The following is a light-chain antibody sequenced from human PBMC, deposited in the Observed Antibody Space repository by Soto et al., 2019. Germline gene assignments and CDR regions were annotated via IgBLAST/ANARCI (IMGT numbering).Light chain of an antibody. J-gene: IGKJ4*01. CDR3: QQYNDWPIT. V-gene: IGKV3-15*01. CDR1: QTVRDN. Sequence: EIVMTQSPVTLSVSPGEGATLSCRTSQTVRDNLAWYQQRPGQAPRLLIYGTSIRVTGTPASFSGSGSGTEFTLTISSLQSEDFAVYYCQQYNDWPITFGGGTKVDIK. CDR2: GTS.